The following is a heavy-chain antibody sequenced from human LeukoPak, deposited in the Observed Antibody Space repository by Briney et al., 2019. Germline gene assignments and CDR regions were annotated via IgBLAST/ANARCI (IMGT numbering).Heavy chain of an antibody. V-gene: IGHV1-69*13. Sequence: GASVKVSCKASGGTFSSYAISWVRQAPGQGLEWMGGIIPIFGTANYAQKFQGRVTITADESTSTAYMELSSLRSEDTAVYYCAREKEGSGVVDYWGQGTLVTVSS. CDR3: AREKEGSGVVDY. J-gene: IGHJ4*02. CDR2: IIPIFGTA. CDR1: GGTFSSYA. D-gene: IGHD3-10*01.